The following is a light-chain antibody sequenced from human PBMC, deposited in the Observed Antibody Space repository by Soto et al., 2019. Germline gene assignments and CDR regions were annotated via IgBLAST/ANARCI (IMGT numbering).Light chain of an antibody. Sequence: DVVLTQSPLSLPVTLGQPASISCRSSQSLEYSDGNSYLNWFQQRPGQSPRRLIYKVSNRDSGVPERFSGSGSGTDFTLKISRVEAEDVGVYYCMQGTHWLYTFGQGTKLEIK. CDR1: QSLEYSDGNSY. V-gene: IGKV2-30*01. J-gene: IGKJ2*01. CDR2: KVS. CDR3: MQGTHWLYT.